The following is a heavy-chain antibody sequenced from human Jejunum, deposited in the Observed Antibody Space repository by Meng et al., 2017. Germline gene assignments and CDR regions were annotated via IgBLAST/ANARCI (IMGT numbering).Heavy chain of an antibody. D-gene: IGHD1-26*01. Sequence: QVQIQRGGAGLLSPPATLSLICTVSGGSVGRAGYQWGWIRQPPGRGLEWIGYANTNYNPSLKRRVTISLDTSRNLFSLSLTSVTAADTAVYYCARDSMGSLDYWGQGILVTVSS. CDR3: ARDSMGSLDY. V-gene: IGHV4-61*08. J-gene: IGHJ4*02. CDR2: ANT. CDR1: GGSVGRAGYQ.